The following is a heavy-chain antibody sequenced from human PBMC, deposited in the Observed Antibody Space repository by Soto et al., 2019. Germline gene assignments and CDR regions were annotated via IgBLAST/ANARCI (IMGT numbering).Heavy chain of an antibody. V-gene: IGHV4-34*01. CDR3: ARGRMRYCSGGSCYNWFDP. J-gene: IGHJ5*02. CDR1: GGSFSGYY. Sequence: QVQLQQWGAGLLKPSETLSLTCAVYGGSFSGYYWSWIRQPPGKGLEWSGEINHSGSTNYNPSLKSRVTISVDTSKNQFSLKLSSVTAADTAVYYCARGRMRYCSGGSCYNWFDPWGQGTLVTVSS. D-gene: IGHD2-15*01. CDR2: INHSGST.